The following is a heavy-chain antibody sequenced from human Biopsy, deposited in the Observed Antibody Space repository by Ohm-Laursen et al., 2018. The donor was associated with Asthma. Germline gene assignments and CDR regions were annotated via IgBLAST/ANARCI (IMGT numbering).Heavy chain of an antibody. CDR3: ARKAGSCISRTCYSLDF. V-gene: IGHV1-69*13. CDR2: INSVFGTT. Sequence: SVKVSCNSLGGTFNTYVIGWVRQAPGQGLEWMGGINSVFGTTTYPQKFQDRDTITADDSTSTVYMELSSLRSEDTAVYYCARKAGSCISRTCYSLDFWGQGTLVTVSS. CDR1: GGTFNTYV. D-gene: IGHD2-2*01. J-gene: IGHJ4*02.